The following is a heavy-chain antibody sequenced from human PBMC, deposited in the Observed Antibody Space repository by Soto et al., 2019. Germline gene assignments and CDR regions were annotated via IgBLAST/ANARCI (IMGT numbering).Heavy chain of an antibody. D-gene: IGHD2-2*01. Sequence: PGGSLRLSCVASGFTFSSYALNWVRQAPGRGLEWVSAISGSGGTTYYADSVKGRFTISRDNSKNSLYLQMNSLRAEDTAVYYCARGTLPAGGFDPWGQGTLVTVSS. V-gene: IGHV3-23*01. CDR2: ISGSGGTT. J-gene: IGHJ5*02. CDR1: GFTFSSYA. CDR3: ARGTLPAGGFDP.